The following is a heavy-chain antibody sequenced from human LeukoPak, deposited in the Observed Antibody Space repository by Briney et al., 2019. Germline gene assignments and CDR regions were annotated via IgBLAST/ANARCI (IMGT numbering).Heavy chain of an antibody. CDR1: GFNFSSYW. CDR3: ARGLAPPVGAGDY. J-gene: IGHJ4*02. V-gene: IGHV3-7*01. CDR2: IKQDGSEK. D-gene: IGHD1-26*01. Sequence: GGSLRLSCAASGFNFSSYWMSWVRQAPGKGLEWVANIKQDGSEKYYVDSVEGRFTISRDNAKNSLYLQMNSLRAEDTAVYYCARGLAPPVGAGDYWGQGTLVTVSS.